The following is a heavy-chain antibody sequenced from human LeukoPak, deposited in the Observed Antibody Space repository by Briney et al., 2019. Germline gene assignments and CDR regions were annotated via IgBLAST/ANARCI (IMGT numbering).Heavy chain of an antibody. D-gene: IGHD3-10*01. J-gene: IGHJ5*02. CDR1: GFPFSTYG. Sequence: PGGSLRLSCAASGFPFSTYGMHWVRQAPGKGLEWMAVTSSDGHKVHYADSVRGRFIISRDNSKNTLYLQMNSLRTEDTAVYYCAKEGHASYYYGSGSSNWFDPWGQGTLVTVSS. CDR3: AKEGHASYYYGSGSSNWFDP. CDR2: TSSDGHKV. V-gene: IGHV3-30*18.